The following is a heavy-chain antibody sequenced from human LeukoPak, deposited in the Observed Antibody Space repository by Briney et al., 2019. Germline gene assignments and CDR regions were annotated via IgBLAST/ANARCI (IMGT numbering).Heavy chain of an antibody. CDR2: ISSDSAYI. J-gene: IGHJ4*02. D-gene: IGHD2-15*01. CDR3: ARDGSGWSRDY. Sequence: GGSLRLSCAASGFTFSACSMNWVRQAPGEGLEWGSGISSDSAYIYYADSVKGRFTISRDNAKNSLSLHMSSLRAEDTAVYYCARDGSGWSRDYWGQGTLVTVSS. CDR1: GFTFSACS. V-gene: IGHV3-21*01.